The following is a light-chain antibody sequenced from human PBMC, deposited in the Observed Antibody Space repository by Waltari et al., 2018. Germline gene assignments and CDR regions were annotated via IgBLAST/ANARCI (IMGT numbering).Light chain of an antibody. V-gene: IGLV2-11*01. J-gene: IGLJ3*02. CDR1: TSYVAGYHY. CDR2: DVT. CDR3: CSYAGSITFWV. Sequence: QSALTQPRPVSGSPGQSFPISCTGTTSYVAGYHYVSWYQQHPGKAPKLIIYDVTTRPSGVPDRFSASKSDNTASLTISGLQAEDEADYYCCSYAGSITFWVFGGGTKLTVL.